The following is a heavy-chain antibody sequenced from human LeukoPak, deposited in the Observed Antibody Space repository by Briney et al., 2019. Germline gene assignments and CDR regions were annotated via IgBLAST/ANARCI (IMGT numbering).Heavy chain of an antibody. J-gene: IGHJ6*02. CDR2: INPNSGGT. V-gene: IGHV1-2*06. D-gene: IGHD6-13*01. CDR1: GYTFTGYY. CDR3: ARFGGQQLVLTYYYYGMDV. Sequence: ASVKVSCKASGYTFTGYYVHWVRQAPGQGLEWMGRINPNSGGTNYAQKFQGRVTITADESTSTAYMELSSLRSEDTAVYYCARFGGQQLVLTYYYYGMDVWGQGTTVTVSS.